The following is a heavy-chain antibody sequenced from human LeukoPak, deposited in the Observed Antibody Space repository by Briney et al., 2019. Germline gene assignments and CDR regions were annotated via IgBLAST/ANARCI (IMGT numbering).Heavy chain of an antibody. CDR3: TTVDSNGWYGGWWFDS. V-gene: IGHV3-15*01. CDR1: GFTFSNAW. CDR2: IKSKTDGGTT. J-gene: IGHJ5*01. D-gene: IGHD6-19*01. Sequence: PGGSLRLSCAASGFTFSNAWMNWVRQAPGKGLEWVGRIKSKTDGGTTDYAVPVKGRFTISRDDSKNTLYLQMNSLKTEDTADYYCTTVDSNGWYGGWWFDSWGQGTLVTVSS.